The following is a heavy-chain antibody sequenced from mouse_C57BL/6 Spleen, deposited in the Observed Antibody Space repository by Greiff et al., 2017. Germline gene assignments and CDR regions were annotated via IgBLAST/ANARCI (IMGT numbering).Heavy chain of an antibody. CDR1: GYTFTNYW. D-gene: IGHD1-1*01. Sequence: VQLQQSGAELVRPGTSVKMSCKASGYTFTNYWIGWAKQRPGHGLEWIGDIYPGGGYTNYNEKFKGKATLTADKSSSTAYMQFSSLTSEDSAIYYCARFHYGSSWYFDVWGTGTTVTVSS. V-gene: IGHV1-63*01. CDR3: ARFHYGSSWYFDV. J-gene: IGHJ1*03. CDR2: IYPGGGYT.